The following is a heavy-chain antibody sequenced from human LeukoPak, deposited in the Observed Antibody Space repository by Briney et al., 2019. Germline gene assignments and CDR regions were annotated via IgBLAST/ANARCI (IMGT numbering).Heavy chain of an antibody. CDR2: INPSGGST. Sequence: ASVTVSCKASGYTFTSYYIHWVRQAPGQGLEWMGIINPSGGSTSYAQKFQGRVTMTRDTSTSTVYMELSSLRSEDTAVYYFATDRLDWGLVDYWGQGTLVTVSS. CDR3: ATDRLDWGLVDY. J-gene: IGHJ4*02. V-gene: IGHV1-46*01. CDR1: GYTFTSYY. D-gene: IGHD7-27*01.